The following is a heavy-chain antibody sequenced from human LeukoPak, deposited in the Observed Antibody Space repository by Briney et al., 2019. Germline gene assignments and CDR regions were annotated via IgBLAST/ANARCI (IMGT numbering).Heavy chain of an antibody. CDR2: IYYSGST. CDR1: GGSISSSSYY. J-gene: IGHJ5*02. CDR3: ARAEEVGRFDP. Sequence: SETLSLTCTVSGGSISSSSYYWGWIRQPPGKGLEWIGSIYYSGSTYYNPSLKSRVTISVDTSKNQFSLKLSSMTAADTAVYYCARAEEVGRFDPWGQGTLVTVSS. V-gene: IGHV4-39*07.